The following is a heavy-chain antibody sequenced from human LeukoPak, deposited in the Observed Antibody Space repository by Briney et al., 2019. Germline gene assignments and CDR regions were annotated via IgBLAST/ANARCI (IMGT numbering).Heavy chain of an antibody. CDR3: ARQGGWYFGWFDP. V-gene: IGHV4-39*01. CDR2: IYYIGST. CDR1: GGSISSSSYY. D-gene: IGHD6-19*01. J-gene: IGHJ5*02. Sequence: SETLSLTCTVSGGSISSSSYYWGWIRHPPGKGLEWVGSIYYIGSTYYNPSLKSRVTISVDTSKNQFSLKLSSVTAADTAVYYCARQGGWYFGWFDPWGQGTLVTVSS.